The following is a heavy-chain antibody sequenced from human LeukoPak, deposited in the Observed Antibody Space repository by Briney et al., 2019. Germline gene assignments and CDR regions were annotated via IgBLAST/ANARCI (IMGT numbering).Heavy chain of an antibody. V-gene: IGHV4-61*01. CDR2: IYYSGST. J-gene: IGHJ4*02. CDR1: GGSISSSSYY. D-gene: IGHD6-6*01. CDR3: ARTLGGGSSSRRYFDY. Sequence: SETLSLTCTVSGGSISSSSYYWSWIRQPPGKGLEWIGYIYYSGSTNYNPSLKSRVTISVDTSKNQFSLKLSSVTAADTAVYFCARTLGGGSSSRRYFDYWGQGTLVTVSS.